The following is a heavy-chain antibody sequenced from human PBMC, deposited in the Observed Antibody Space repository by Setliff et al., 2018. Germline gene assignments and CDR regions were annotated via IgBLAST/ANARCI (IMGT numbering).Heavy chain of an antibody. CDR3: ASVHMRPLSYEITNEDY. CDR2: ISYDGSNK. CDR1: GFTFSSYA. D-gene: IGHD3-22*01. V-gene: IGHV3-30-3*01. J-gene: IGHJ4*02. Sequence: PGGSLRLSCAASGFTFSSYAMHWVRQAPGKGLEWVAVISYDGSNKYYADSVKGRFTISRDNSKNTLYLQMNSLRAEDTAVYYCASVHMRPLSYEITNEDYWGQGTLVTVSS.